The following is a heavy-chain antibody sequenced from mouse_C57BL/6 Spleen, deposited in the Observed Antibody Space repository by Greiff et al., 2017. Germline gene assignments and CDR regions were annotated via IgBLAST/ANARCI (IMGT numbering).Heavy chain of an antibody. CDR2: IYPGSGST. CDR3: ASWNYYGSSYDYYAMDY. Sequence: VQLQQPGAELVKPGASVKMSCKASGYTFTSYWITWVKQRPGQGLEWIGDIYPGSGSTNYNEKFKSKATLTVDTSSSTAYMQLSSLTSEDSAVYYCASWNYYGSSYDYYAMDYWGQGTSVTVSS. V-gene: IGHV1-55*01. CDR1: GYTFTSYW. D-gene: IGHD1-1*01. J-gene: IGHJ4*01.